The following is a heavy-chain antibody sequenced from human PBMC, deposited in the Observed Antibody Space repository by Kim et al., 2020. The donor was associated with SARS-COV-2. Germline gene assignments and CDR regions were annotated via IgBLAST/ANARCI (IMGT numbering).Heavy chain of an antibody. J-gene: IGHJ4*02. Sequence: ASVKVSCKASGYTFTRYYIHWVRQAPGQGLEWMGMINVSAGTTNYAQNFRGRVTMTRDTSTSTVYMELSSLRSDDTAVYYCAREPPGAADGFDYWGQGTLVTFSS. V-gene: IGHV1-46*01. CDR1: GYTFTRYY. CDR2: INVSAGTT. D-gene: IGHD6-13*01. CDR3: AREPPGAADGFDY.